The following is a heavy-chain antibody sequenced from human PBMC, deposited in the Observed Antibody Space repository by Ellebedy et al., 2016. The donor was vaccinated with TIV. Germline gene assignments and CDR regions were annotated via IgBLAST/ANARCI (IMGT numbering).Heavy chain of an antibody. Sequence: GESLKISXEASGFSFSQYAMSWVRQAPGKGLEWVSEIRGDGGDINYADSVKGRFTISRDNFKNTLYLQMSSLRAEDTAVYYCVKDHCTTTACHIVQGIDYHMEVWGSGTTVTVSS. CDR3: VKDHCTTTACHIVQGIDYHMEV. V-gene: IGHV3-23*01. CDR1: GFSFSQYA. J-gene: IGHJ6*03. CDR2: IRGDGGDI. D-gene: IGHD2-8*01.